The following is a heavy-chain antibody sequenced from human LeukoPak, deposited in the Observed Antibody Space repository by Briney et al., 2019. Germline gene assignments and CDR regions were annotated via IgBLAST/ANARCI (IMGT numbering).Heavy chain of an antibody. CDR1: GYTFTGYY. D-gene: IGHD5-18*01. CDR3: ARGGYSYGYHY. J-gene: IGHJ4*02. V-gene: IGHV1-2*02. Sequence: GGSLRLSCAASGYTFTGYYMHWVRQAPGQGLEWMGWINPNSGGTNYAQKFQGRVTMTRDTSISTAYMELSRLRSDDTAVYYCARGGYSYGYHYWGQGTLVTVSS. CDR2: INPNSGGT.